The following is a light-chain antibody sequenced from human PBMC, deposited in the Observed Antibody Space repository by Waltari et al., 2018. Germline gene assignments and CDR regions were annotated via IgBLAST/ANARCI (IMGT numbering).Light chain of an antibody. J-gene: IGKJ3*01. CDR2: AAT. CDR3: LQHNSYPLT. CDR1: QAISSY. V-gene: IGKV1-17*01. Sequence: DIQMTQSPSSLSASVGDTVTITCRASQAISSYLNWFQEKPGKPPKLLIYAATTLQSGVPSRFSGSGSGTEFSLTISSLQPEDFPAYYCLQHNSYPLTFGPGTKLDIK.